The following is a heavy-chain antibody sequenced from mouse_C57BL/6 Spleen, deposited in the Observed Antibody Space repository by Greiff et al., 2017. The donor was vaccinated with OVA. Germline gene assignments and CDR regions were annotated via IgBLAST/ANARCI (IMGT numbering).Heavy chain of an antibody. D-gene: IGHD3-2*02. V-gene: IGHV1-81*01. CDR1: GYTFTSYG. Sequence: QVHVKQSGAELARPGASVKLSCKASGYTFTSYGISWVKQRTGQGLEWIGEIYPRSGNTYYNEKFKGKATLTADKSSSTAYMELRSLTSEDSAVYFCASRAAQATLFDYWGQGTLVTVSA. CDR2: IYPRSGNT. CDR3: ASRAAQATLFDY. J-gene: IGHJ3*01.